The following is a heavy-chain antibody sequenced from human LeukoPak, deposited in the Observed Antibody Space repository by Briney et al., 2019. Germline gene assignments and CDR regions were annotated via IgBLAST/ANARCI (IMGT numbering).Heavy chain of an antibody. V-gene: IGHV3-48*03. J-gene: IGHJ4*02. D-gene: IGHD4-17*01. CDR3: ASLTTVTTI. Sequence: PGGSLRLSCAASGFTFSSYEMNWVRQAPGKGLEWVSYISSSGSTIYYADSVKGRFTISRDNAKNSLYLQMNSLRAEDTAVYYCASLTTVTTIWGQGTLVTVSS. CDR2: ISSSGSTI. CDR1: GFTFSSYE.